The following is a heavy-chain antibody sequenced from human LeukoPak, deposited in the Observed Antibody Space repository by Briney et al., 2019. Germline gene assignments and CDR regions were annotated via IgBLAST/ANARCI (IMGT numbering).Heavy chain of an antibody. CDR2: ISYDGSNK. Sequence: PGGSLRLSCAASGFTFSSYGMHWVRQAPGKGLEWVAVISYDGSNKYYAHSVKGRFTISRDNSKNTLYLQMNSLRAEDTAVCYCAKGLIKGYRDYWGQGTLVTVSS. CDR3: AKGLIKGYRDY. V-gene: IGHV3-30*18. CDR1: GFTFSSYG. D-gene: IGHD3-10*01. J-gene: IGHJ4*02.